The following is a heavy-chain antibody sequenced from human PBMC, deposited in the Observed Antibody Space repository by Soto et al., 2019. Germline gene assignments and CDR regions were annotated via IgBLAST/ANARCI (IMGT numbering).Heavy chain of an antibody. J-gene: IGHJ6*02. D-gene: IGHD2-21*01. Sequence: ASVKGSCKASGYTFTRSGISWVRQAPGQGLEWMGWISTYNGDTNYAQTFQGRVTMTTDTSTSTVHMEVRSLRSDDTAVYYCAREGVPPYSSYGMDVWGQGTPVTXSS. V-gene: IGHV1-18*01. CDR2: ISTYNGDT. CDR1: GYTFTRSG. CDR3: AREGVPPYSSYGMDV.